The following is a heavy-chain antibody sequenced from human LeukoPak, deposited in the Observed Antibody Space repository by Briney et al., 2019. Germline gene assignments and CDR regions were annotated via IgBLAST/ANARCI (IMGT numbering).Heavy chain of an antibody. D-gene: IGHD2-2*01. CDR2: IWYDGSNK. Sequence: PGGPLRLSCAASGFTFSTYGMHWVRQAPGKGLEWVAVIWYDGSNKYYADSVKGRFTISRDNSKNTLYLQMNSLRAEDTAVYYCARGVKADIVVVPAALGFDPWGQGTLVTVSS. J-gene: IGHJ5*02. V-gene: IGHV3-33*01. CDR1: GFTFSTYG. CDR3: ARGVKADIVVVPAALGFDP.